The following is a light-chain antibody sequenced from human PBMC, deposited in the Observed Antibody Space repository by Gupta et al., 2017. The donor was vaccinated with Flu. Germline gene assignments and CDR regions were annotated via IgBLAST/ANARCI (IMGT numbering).Light chain of an antibody. CDR1: QNIGTS. J-gene: IGKJ1*01. CDR3: HQSSNLPWT. CDR2: YAS. Sequence: KEKVTITGRASQNIGTSLNWYQQKPDQSPKLLIKYASQSFSGVPSRFSGSGSGTDFTLTINSLEAEDAATYYCHQSSNLPWTFGQGTKVEIK. V-gene: IGKV6-21*01.